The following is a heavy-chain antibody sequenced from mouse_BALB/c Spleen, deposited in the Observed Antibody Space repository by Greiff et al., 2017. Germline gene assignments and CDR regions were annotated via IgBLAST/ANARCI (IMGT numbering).Heavy chain of an antibody. CDR3: ARSRDYDAWFAY. V-gene: IGHV1-87*01. D-gene: IGHD2-4*01. CDR2: IYPGDGDT. CDR1: GYTFTSYW. J-gene: IGHJ3*01. Sequence: VQLQESGAELARPGASVKLSCKASGYTFTSYWMQWVKQRPGQGLEWIGAIYPGDGDTRYTQKFKGKATLTADKSSSTAYMQLSSLASEDSAVYYCARSRDYDAWFAYWGQGTLVTVSA.